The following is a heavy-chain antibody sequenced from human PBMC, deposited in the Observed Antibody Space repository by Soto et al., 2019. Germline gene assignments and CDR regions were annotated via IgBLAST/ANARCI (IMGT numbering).Heavy chain of an antibody. CDR2: RSYDGSNK. CDR3: ARERGKEAAVHFDY. CDR1: GFTLSSYG. D-gene: IGHD6-13*01. J-gene: IGHJ4*02. V-gene: IGHV3-30-3*01. Sequence: GGSLRLSCAASGFTLSSYGMHWVRQAPGKGLEWVAVRSYDGSNKYYADSVAGRFTISRDNSKNTLYLQMNSLRAEDTAVYYCARERGKEAAVHFDYWGQATLVNVSS.